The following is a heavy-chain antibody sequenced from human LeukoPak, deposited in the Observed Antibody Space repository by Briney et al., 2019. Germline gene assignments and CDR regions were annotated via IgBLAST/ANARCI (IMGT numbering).Heavy chain of an antibody. CDR2: IYPGDSDT. Sequence: GESLKISCKGSGYNFTSYWITWVRQMPGKGLEWMGIIYPGDSDTSYSPSFQGQVTISADKSISTAYLHWSSLKASDTAMYYCARLYYNGMDVWGQGTTVTVSS. CDR1: GYNFTSYW. J-gene: IGHJ6*02. CDR3: ARLYYNGMDV. V-gene: IGHV5-51*01.